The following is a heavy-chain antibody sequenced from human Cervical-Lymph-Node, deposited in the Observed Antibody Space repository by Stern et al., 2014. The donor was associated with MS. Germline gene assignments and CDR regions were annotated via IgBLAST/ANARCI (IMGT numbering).Heavy chain of an antibody. Sequence: QVQLQESGPGLVKPSQTLSLTCTVSGVSVSSDSYYWTWIRQPAGKGLEWIGRIYNSGSSNSNPSLKSRVSISVDTSKTQFSLRLTSATAADTAMYYCASWGYYASGSYPFAFDIWGHGTMVTVSS. V-gene: IGHV4-61*02. J-gene: IGHJ3*02. D-gene: IGHD3-10*01. CDR2: IYNSGSS. CDR3: ASWGYYASGSYPFAFDI. CDR1: GVSVSSDSYY.